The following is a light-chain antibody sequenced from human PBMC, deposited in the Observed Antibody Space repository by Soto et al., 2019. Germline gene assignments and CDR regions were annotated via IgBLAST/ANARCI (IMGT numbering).Light chain of an antibody. CDR3: QSYGSSRT. J-gene: IGKJ1*01. CDR2: GAS. CDR1: QSVSSIY. Sequence: LLTQSPGTLSLSPGERATLSCRASQSVSSIYLGWYQQKPGQAPRLLIYGASSRATGIQDRFSGSGSGTDFTLTISRLAPEDFAVYYCQSYGSSRTFGHGTKVDIK. V-gene: IGKV3-20*01.